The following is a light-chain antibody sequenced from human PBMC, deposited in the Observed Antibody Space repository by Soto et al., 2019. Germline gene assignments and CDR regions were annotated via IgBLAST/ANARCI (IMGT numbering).Light chain of an antibody. J-gene: IGKJ4*01. Sequence: EIVLTQSPATLSVSPGETATLSCRASQSVSYNLASYQQKPGQGPRLLIYGAFTRATGIPARFSGSGSGTEFTLTISSLQSEDFAVYYCQQYKKWPPLTFGGGTKVEIK. CDR1: QSVSYN. CDR3: QQYKKWPPLT. V-gene: IGKV3-15*01. CDR2: GAF.